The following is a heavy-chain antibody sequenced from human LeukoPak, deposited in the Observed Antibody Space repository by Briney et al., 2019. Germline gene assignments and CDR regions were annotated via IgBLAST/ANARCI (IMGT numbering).Heavy chain of an antibody. Sequence: GGSLRLSCAASGFTFSSYWMHWVRQAPGKGLVWVSRINSDGSSTSYADSVKGRFTMSRDNAKNSLFLEMNSLGAEDTAVYYCARGYSSGWSLIDYWGQGTLVTVSS. D-gene: IGHD6-19*01. CDR3: ARGYSSGWSLIDY. V-gene: IGHV3-74*01. J-gene: IGHJ4*02. CDR1: GFTFSSYW. CDR2: INSDGSST.